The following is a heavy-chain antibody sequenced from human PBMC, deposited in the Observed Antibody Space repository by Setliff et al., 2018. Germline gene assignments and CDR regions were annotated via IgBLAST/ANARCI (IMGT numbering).Heavy chain of an antibody. CDR2: INHSGST. CDR1: GGSFSGYS. CDR3: ASLPYYDSSGYSLSYY. J-gene: IGHJ4*02. V-gene: IGHV4-34*01. Sequence: SETLSLTCAVYGGSFSGYSWSWIRQPPGKGLEWIGKINHSGSTNYNPSLKSRVTMSIDTSKNQFSLNLNSVTAADTAVYYCASLPYYDSSGYSLSYYWGQGTLVTVSS. D-gene: IGHD3-22*01.